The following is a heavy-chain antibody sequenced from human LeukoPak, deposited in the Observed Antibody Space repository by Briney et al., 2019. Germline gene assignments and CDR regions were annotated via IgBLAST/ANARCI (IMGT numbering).Heavy chain of an antibody. Sequence: ASVKVSCKASGYTFTSYDINWVRQATGQGLEWMGWMNPNSGNTGYAQKVQGRVTMTRNTSISTAYMELSSLRSEDTAVYYCARAVTVRRYFDWLLPYYYYYMDVWGKGTTVTVSS. D-gene: IGHD3-9*01. CDR3: ARAVTVRRYFDWLLPYYYYYMDV. V-gene: IGHV1-8*01. CDR1: GYTFTSYD. J-gene: IGHJ6*03. CDR2: MNPNSGNT.